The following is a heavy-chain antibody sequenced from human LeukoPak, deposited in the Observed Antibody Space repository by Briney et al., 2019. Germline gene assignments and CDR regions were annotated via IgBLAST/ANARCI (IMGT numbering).Heavy chain of an antibody. Sequence: SETLSLTCTVSGGSISNYYWSWIRQSPGKGLEWTGYISYSGSTNYNSSLKSRVTISIDTSKNQFSLKLSSVTAADTAVYYCARERFVVGVPHFDYWGQGTLVSVSS. CDR1: GGSISNYY. CDR3: ARERFVVGVPHFDY. CDR2: ISYSGST. V-gene: IGHV4-59*01. J-gene: IGHJ4*02. D-gene: IGHD2-21*01.